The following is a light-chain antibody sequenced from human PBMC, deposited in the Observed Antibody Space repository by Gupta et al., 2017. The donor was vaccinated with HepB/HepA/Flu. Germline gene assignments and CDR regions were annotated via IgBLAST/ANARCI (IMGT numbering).Light chain of an antibody. V-gene: IGLV7-46*01. CDR2: DTS. CDR3: CFFYSYARVG. Sequence: QAVVPQEPYLTLSPGGTVTLTSGSSTGSVSSDLYPHWFQQKPGQAPRTLIYDTSNRHSWTPARCSGSLLGGKAALTLSGARPEDEADYYCCFFYSYARVGFGGGTKLTVL. CDR1: TGSVSSDLY. J-gene: IGLJ2*01.